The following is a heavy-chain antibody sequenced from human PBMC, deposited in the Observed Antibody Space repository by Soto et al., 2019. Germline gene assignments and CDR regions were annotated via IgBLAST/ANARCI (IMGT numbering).Heavy chain of an antibody. CDR2: IYYSGST. CDR3: ARLVPLNWFDP. CDR1: GGSISSSSYY. Sequence: QLQLQESGPGLDKPSETLSLTCTVSGGSISSSSYYWGWIRQPPGKGLEWIGSIYYSGSTYYNPSLKSRVTIAIDTSKNQFALKLSSVTAADTAVYYCARLVPLNWFDPWGQGTLVTVSS. V-gene: IGHV4-39*01. J-gene: IGHJ5*02.